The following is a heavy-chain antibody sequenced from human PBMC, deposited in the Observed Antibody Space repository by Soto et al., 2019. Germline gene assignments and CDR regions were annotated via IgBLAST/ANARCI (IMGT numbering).Heavy chain of an antibody. CDR2: ISYDGSNK. D-gene: IGHD5-18*01. CDR1: GFTFSSYA. V-gene: IGHV3-30-3*01. CDR3: ARGRGGYSYGDPLDY. J-gene: IGHJ4*02. Sequence: AGSLRLSCAASGFTFSSYAMHWVRQAPGKGLEWVAVISYDGSNKYYADSVKGRFTISRDNSKNTLYLQMNSLRAEDTAVYYCARGRGGYSYGDPLDYWGQGTLVTVSS.